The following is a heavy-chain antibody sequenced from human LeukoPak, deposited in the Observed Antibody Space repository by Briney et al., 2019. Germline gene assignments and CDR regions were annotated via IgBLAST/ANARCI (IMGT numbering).Heavy chain of an antibody. J-gene: IGHJ4*02. Sequence: SETLSLTCAVYGGSFSGYYWSWIRQPPGKGLEWIGEINHSGSTNYNPSLKSRVTISVDTSKNQFSLKLSSVTAADTAVYYCARGKVVAGTPGQNSWDYWGQGTLVTVSS. V-gene: IGHV4-34*01. D-gene: IGHD6-19*01. CDR2: INHSGST. CDR3: ARGKVVAGTPGQNSWDY. CDR1: GGSFSGYY.